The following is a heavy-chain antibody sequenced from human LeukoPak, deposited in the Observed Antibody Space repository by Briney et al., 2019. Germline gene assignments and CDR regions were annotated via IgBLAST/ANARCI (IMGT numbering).Heavy chain of an antibody. CDR2: INMDGSIT. CDR1: GFTFSNYW. V-gene: IGHV3-74*01. CDR3: AREYGYNTAHFDY. Sequence: GGSLRLSCAASGFTFSNYWMHWVRQAPGKGLVWVSRINMDGSITSYADSVKGQFIISRDNAKSTLYLQMNSLRAESTAVYYCAREYGYNTAHFDYWGQGTLVTVSS. J-gene: IGHJ4*02. D-gene: IGHD5-24*01.